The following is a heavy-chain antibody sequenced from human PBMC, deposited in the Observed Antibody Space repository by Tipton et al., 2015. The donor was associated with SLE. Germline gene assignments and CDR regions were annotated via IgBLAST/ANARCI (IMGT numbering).Heavy chain of an antibody. Sequence: QVQLGQSGAEVKKPGASVKISCKASGHTFTGSYMVWVRQAPGQGLEWMGIINPGGDSTDYAQKFQGRITMTRDTSTSTLYMELSSLRSEDTAVYYCARSYDEGYSDYWGQGTLVSVSS. CDR2: INPGGDST. V-gene: IGHV1-46*01. CDR3: ARSYDEGYSDY. J-gene: IGHJ4*02. D-gene: IGHD5-12*01. CDR1: GHTFTGSY.